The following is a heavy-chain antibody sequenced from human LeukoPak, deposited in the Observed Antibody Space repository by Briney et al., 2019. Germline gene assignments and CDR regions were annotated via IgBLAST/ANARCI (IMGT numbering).Heavy chain of an antibody. CDR2: IKQDGSET. CDR1: GFTFRNTW. D-gene: IGHD3/OR15-3a*01. J-gene: IGHJ4*02. Sequence: PGGSLRLSCAASGFTFRNTWMNWVRQAPGQGLEWVANIKQDGSETFHSAAVKGRFTISRDNAKNSLYLQMNTLRAEDTALYYCATSYDMGWLIGYWGQGTLVTVSS. CDR3: ATSYDMGWLIGY. V-gene: IGHV3-7*03.